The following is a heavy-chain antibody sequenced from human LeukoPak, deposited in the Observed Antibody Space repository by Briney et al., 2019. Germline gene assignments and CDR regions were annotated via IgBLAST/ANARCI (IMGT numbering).Heavy chain of an antibody. V-gene: IGHV4-61*01. Sequence: SETLSLTCTVSGGSVSSGSYYWSWIRQPPGKGLEWIGYIYYSGSTNYNPSLKSRVTVSVDTSKNQCSLKLSSVTTADTAVYYCTRSTNLEAFDIWGQGTMVTVSS. CDR2: IYYSGST. CDR1: GGSVSSGSYY. J-gene: IGHJ3*02. CDR3: TRSTNLEAFDI. D-gene: IGHD2-8*01.